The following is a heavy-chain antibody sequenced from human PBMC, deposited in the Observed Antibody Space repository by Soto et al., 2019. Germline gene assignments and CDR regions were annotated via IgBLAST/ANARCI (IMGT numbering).Heavy chain of an antibody. V-gene: IGHV1-69*12. CDR1: GGTFSSYA. CDR2: IIPIFGTA. J-gene: IGHJ6*02. Sequence: QVQLVQSGAEVKKPGSSVKVSCKASGGTFSSYAISWVRQAPGQGLEWMGGIIPIFGTANYAQQFQGRVTITADESTITAYMELSSLRSEDTAVYYCASSGYCSGGSCSYPQYYYYGMDVWGQGTTVTVSS. CDR3: ASSGYCSGGSCSYPQYYYYGMDV. D-gene: IGHD2-15*01.